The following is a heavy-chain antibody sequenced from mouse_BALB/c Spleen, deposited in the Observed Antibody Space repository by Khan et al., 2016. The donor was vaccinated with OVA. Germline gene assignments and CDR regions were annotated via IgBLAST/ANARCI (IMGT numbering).Heavy chain of an antibody. CDR3: VRGNYYVYAMDY. V-gene: IGHV3-2*02. CDR1: GYSITSDYA. Sequence: EVQLQESGPGLVKPSQSLSLTCTVTGYSITSDYAWNWIRQFPGNKLEWMGYISYSGSTSYNPSLKSRISITRDTSKNQFFLQLNSVTTEDTATYYCVRGNYYVYAMDYWGQGTSVTVS. D-gene: IGHD1-1*01. CDR2: ISYSGST. J-gene: IGHJ4*01.